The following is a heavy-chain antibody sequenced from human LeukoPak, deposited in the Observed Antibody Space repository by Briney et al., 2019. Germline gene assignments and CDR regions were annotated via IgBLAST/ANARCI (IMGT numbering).Heavy chain of an antibody. CDR3: ARDSLDASGVVFAFDI. CDR2: INPSGGST. V-gene: IGHV1-46*01. J-gene: IGHJ3*02. Sequence: ASVRVSCKASGYTFTSYYMHWVRQAPGQGLEWMGIINPSGGSTSYAQKFQGRVTMTRDMSTSTVYMELSSLRSEDTAVYYCARDSLDASGVVFAFDIWGQGTMVTVSS. D-gene: IGHD2-8*01. CDR1: GYTFTSYY.